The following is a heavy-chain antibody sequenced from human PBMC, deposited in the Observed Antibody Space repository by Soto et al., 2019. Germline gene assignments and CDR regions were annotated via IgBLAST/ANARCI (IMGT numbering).Heavy chain of an antibody. CDR1: GYTFTGYY. V-gene: IGHV1-2*04. CDR3: ARDNSWDYGSGLMAWWFDP. Sequence: ASVKVSCKASGYTFTGYYMHWVRQAPGQGLEWMGWINPNSGGTNYAQKFQGWVTMTRDTSISTAYMELSSLRSDDTAIYYCARDNSWDYGSGLMAWWFDPWGQGTLVTVSS. J-gene: IGHJ5*02. CDR2: INPNSGGT. D-gene: IGHD3-10*01.